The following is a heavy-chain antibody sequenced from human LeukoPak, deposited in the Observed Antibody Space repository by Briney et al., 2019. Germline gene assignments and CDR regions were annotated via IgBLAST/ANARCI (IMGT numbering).Heavy chain of an antibody. V-gene: IGHV3-23*01. CDR2: ISGSGGST. CDR3: AKCLLLRSDDYAPFDY. CDR1: GFTFSSYA. J-gene: IGHJ4*02. Sequence: SGGSLRLSCAASGFTFSSYAMNWVRQAPGKGLEWVSAISGSGGSTYSADSVKGRFTISRDNSKNTLYLQMNSLRVEDTAVYFCAKCLLLRSDDYAPFDYWGQGTLVTVSS. D-gene: IGHD4-17*01.